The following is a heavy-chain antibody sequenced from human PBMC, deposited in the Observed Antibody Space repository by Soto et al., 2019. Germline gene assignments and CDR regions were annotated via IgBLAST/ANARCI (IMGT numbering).Heavy chain of an antibody. CDR3: AKDAEWFFGVVIMAFRDYFDY. V-gene: IGHV3-23*01. D-gene: IGHD3-3*01. CDR2: ISGSGGST. J-gene: IGHJ4*02. CDR1: GFTFSSYA. Sequence: HPGGSLRLSCAASGFTFSSYAMSWVRQAPGKGLEWVSAISGSGGSTYYADSVKGRFTISRDNSKNTLYLQMNSLRAEDTAVYYCAKDAEWFFGVVIMAFRDYFDYWGQGTLVTVSS.